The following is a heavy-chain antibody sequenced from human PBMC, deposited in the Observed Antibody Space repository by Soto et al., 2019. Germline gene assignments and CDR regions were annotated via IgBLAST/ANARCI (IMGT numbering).Heavy chain of an antibody. Sequence: QVQLVQSGAEVKKPGASVKVSCKASGYTFTSYAMHWVRQAPGQRLEWMGWINAGNGNTKYSQKFQGRVTITRDTSASTAYMELSSLRSEDTAVYYCARGGNTIFGVARGGWFDPWGQGTLVTVSS. V-gene: IGHV1-3*01. J-gene: IGHJ5*02. CDR2: INAGNGNT. D-gene: IGHD3-3*01. CDR1: GYTFTSYA. CDR3: ARGGNTIFGVARGGWFDP.